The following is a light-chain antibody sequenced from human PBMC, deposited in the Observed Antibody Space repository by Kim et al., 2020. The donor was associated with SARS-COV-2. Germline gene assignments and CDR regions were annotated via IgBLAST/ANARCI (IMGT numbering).Light chain of an antibody. Sequence: GQSITISCTGTSSDVGGYNYVSWYQHHPGKAPQLMIYDVSSRPSGVSVRFSGSKSGNTASLTISGLQAEDEADYYCSSYTSSDTLVFGGGTQLTVL. CDR2: DVS. CDR1: SSDVGGYNY. V-gene: IGLV2-14*03. J-gene: IGLJ2*01. CDR3: SSYTSSDTLV.